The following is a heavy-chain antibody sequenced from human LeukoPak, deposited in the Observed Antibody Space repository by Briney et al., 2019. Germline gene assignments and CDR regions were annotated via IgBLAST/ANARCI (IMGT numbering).Heavy chain of an antibody. CDR3: ARDGTGYTSGWYPFDY. D-gene: IGHD6-19*01. CDR2: IYTSGST. CDR1: GDSISSYY. Sequence: SETLSLTCTVSGDSISSYYYNWIRQPAGKGLEWIGRIYTSGSTNYNPSLKSRVSMSVETSKNQFSLKLSSVPAADTAVYYCARDGTGYTSGWYPFDYWGQGTLVTVSS. J-gene: IGHJ4*02. V-gene: IGHV4-4*07.